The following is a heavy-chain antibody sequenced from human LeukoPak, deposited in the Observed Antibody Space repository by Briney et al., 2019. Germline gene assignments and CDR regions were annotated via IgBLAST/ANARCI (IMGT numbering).Heavy chain of an antibody. D-gene: IGHD1-20*01. J-gene: IGHJ4*02. V-gene: IGHV3-30*04. CDR3: AKDGRKYNWNYVDY. Sequence: SGGSLRLSCAASGFTFSSYAMHWVRQAPGKGLEWVAVISYDGSNKYYADSVKGRFTISRDNSKNTLYLQMNSLRAEDTAVYYCAKDGRKYNWNYVDYWGQGTLVTVSS. CDR2: ISYDGSNK. CDR1: GFTFSSYA.